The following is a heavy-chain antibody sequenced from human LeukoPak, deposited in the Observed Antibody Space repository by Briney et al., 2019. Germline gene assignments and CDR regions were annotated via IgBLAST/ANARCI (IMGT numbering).Heavy chain of an antibody. V-gene: IGHV4-59*08. CDR1: GGSMSTYY. Sequence: SENLSLTCTVSGGSMSTYYWSWIRQPPGKRLEWIGYIYYSGTTNYNPSLKSRVTISVDTSKDKFSLKLSSVTAADTAVYYCARRYSGSNLFDAWGQGILVTVSS. CDR3: ARRYSGSNLFDA. D-gene: IGHD1-26*01. CDR2: IYYSGTT. J-gene: IGHJ5*02.